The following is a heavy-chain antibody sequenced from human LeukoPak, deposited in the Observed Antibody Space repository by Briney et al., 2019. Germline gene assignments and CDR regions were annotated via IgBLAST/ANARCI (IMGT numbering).Heavy chain of an antibody. D-gene: IGHD4-17*01. V-gene: IGHV1-3*01. CDR2: INAGNGNT. CDR3: AMVNYGDYASRWFDP. CDR1: GYTFTSYA. J-gene: IGHJ5*02. Sequence: ASVKVSCKASGYTFTSYAMHWVRQAPGQRLEWMGWINAGNGNTKYSQKFQGRVTITRDTSASTAYMELSSLRSEDTAVYYCAMVNYGDYASRWFDPWGQGTLVTVSS.